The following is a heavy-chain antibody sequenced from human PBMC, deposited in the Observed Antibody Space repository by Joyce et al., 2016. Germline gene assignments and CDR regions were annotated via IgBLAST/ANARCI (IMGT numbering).Heavy chain of an antibody. CDR2: ISGSEDGT. CDR3: AKGTLGSCSGTTCYPLDS. D-gene: IGHD2-15*01. CDR1: GFTFSSYA. V-gene: IGHV3-23*01. Sequence: SGGSLRLSCAASGFTFSSYAMSWVRQAPGKVLEWVSAISGSEDGTYHADSVRGRFTISRDNSKNTLYLQMNSLTAEDTAIYYCAKGTLGSCSGTTCYPLDSWGQGTLVTVSS. J-gene: IGHJ4*02.